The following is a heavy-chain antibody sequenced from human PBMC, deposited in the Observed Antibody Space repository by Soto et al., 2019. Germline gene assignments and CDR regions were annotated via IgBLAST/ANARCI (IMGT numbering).Heavy chain of an antibody. J-gene: IGHJ3*02. Sequence: QGLEWMGIINPSGGSTSYAQKFQGRVTMTRDTSTSTVYMELSSLRSEDTAVYYCAREIVVVVAPGIYDAFDIWGQGTMVTVSS. V-gene: IGHV1-46*01. CDR2: INPSGGST. CDR3: AREIVVVVAPGIYDAFDI. D-gene: IGHD2-15*01.